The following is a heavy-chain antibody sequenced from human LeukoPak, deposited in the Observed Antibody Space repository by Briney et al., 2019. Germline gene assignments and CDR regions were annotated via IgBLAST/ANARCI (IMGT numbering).Heavy chain of an antibody. Sequence: PGGSLRLSCAASGFTFSNYGMHWVRQPTGKGLEWVSAIDSAGDTYYPGSVKGRFTISRENGKNSLSLQMNSLRAEDTAVYYCARVGGHCTSTSCPPPDYWGQGTLVTVSS. CDR2: IDSAGDT. J-gene: IGHJ4*02. V-gene: IGHV3-13*04. CDR1: GFTFSNYG. D-gene: IGHD2-2*01. CDR3: ARVGGHCTSTSCPPPDY.